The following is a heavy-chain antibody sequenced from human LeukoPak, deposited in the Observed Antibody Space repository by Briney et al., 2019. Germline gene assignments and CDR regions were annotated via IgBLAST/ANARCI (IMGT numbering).Heavy chain of an antibody. CDR2: IYYSGTT. J-gene: IGHJ4*02. V-gene: IGHV4-59*01. D-gene: IGHD3-16*02. Sequence: SETLSLTCTVSGGSISSYYWSWVRQPPGKGLEWIGYIYYSGTTNYNPSLKSRVTISLDTSKNQSSLKLSSVTAADTAVYYCARASLGELSLFDYWGQGTLVTVSS. CDR3: ARASLGELSLFDY. CDR1: GGSISSYY.